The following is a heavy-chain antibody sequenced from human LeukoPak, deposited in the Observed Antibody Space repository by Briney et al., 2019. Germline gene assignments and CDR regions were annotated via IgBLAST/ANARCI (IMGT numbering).Heavy chain of an antibody. CDR3: AGVPIGYYDSSGYQNWFDP. Sequence: GASVKVSCKASGGTFSSYAISWVRQAPGQGLEWMGGIIPIFGTANYAQKFQGRVTITADKSTSTAYMELSSLRSEDTAVYYCAGVPIGYYDSSGYQNWFDPWGRGTLVTVSS. D-gene: IGHD3-22*01. V-gene: IGHV1-69*06. J-gene: IGHJ5*02. CDR1: GGTFSSYA. CDR2: IIPIFGTA.